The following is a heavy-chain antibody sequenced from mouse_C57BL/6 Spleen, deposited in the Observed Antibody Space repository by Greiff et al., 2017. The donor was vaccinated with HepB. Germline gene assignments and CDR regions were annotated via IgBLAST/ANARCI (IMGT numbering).Heavy chain of an antibody. CDR2: ISYDGSN. CDR1: GYSITSGYY. D-gene: IGHD3-1*01. Sequence: EVQVVESGPGLVKPSQSLSLTCSVTGYSITSGYYWNWIRQFPGNKLEWMGYISYDGSNNYNPSLKNRISITRDTSKNQFFLKLNSVTTEDTATYYCARGGYRGLLDYWGQGTTLTVSS. V-gene: IGHV3-6*01. J-gene: IGHJ2*01. CDR3: ARGGYRGLLDY.